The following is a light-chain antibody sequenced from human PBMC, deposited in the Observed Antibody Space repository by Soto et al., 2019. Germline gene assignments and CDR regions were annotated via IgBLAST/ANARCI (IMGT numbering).Light chain of an antibody. CDR2: TNG. CDR1: SSNIGAGYD. V-gene: IGLV1-40*01. Sequence: QSVLTQPPSVSGAPGQRVTISCTGTSSNIGAGYDVNWYQHLPGAAHKLLIYTNGNRPSGVPDRFSGSKSGTSASLAITGLQAEDEADYYGQSYESGMSGSVFGGGTKLTVL. CDR3: QSYESGMSGSV. J-gene: IGLJ3*02.